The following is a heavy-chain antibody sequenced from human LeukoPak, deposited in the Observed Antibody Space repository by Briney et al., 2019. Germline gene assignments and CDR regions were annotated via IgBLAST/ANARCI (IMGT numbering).Heavy chain of an antibody. J-gene: IGHJ2*01. Sequence: ASVKVSCKASGYTFTGYYMHWLRLAPAQGLEWMGWINPNSGGTNYAQKFQGRVTMTRDTSITTAYMELSRLSSDDTAVYYCARHPGKVTNDWYFDLWGRGTLVTVSS. CDR1: GYTFTGYY. D-gene: IGHD4-23*01. CDR2: INPNSGGT. V-gene: IGHV1-2*02. CDR3: ARHPGKVTNDWYFDL.